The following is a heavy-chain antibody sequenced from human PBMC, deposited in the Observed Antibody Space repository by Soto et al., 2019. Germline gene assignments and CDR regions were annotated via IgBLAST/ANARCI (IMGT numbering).Heavy chain of an antibody. CDR1: GFTFSSYG. V-gene: IGHV3-30*18. CDR3: AKDTATPD. J-gene: IGHJ4*02. D-gene: IGHD5-18*01. Sequence: QVQLVESGGGVVQPGRSLRLSCAASGFTFSSYGMHWVRQAPGKGLEWVAVISYDGSNKYYADSVKGRFTISRDNSKNTLYLQMNSLRAEDTAVYYCAKDTATPDWGQGTLVTVSS. CDR2: ISYDGSNK.